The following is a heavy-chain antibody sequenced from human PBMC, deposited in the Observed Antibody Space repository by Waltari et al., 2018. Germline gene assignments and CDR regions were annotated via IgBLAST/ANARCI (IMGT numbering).Heavy chain of an antibody. Sequence: LEWTGGIIPIFGTANYAQKFQGRVTITADESTSTAYMELSSLRSEDTAVYYCARSVVVVPAAMGDWFDPWGQGTLVTVSS. D-gene: IGHD2-2*01. CDR3: ARSVVVVPAAMGDWFDP. J-gene: IGHJ5*02. V-gene: IGHV1-69*01. CDR2: IIPIFGTA.